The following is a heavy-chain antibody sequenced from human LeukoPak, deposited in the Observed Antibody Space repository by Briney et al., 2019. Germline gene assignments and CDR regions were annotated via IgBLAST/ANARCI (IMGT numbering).Heavy chain of an antibody. CDR3: ARGHVGATTGFDY. CDR1: GYTFTGYY. J-gene: IGHJ4*02. Sequence: ASVTVSCKASGYTFTGYYMHWVRQAPGQGLEWMGWINPNSGGTNYAQKFQGRVTMTRDTSISTAYMELSRLRSDDTAVYYCARGHVGATTGFDYWGQGTLVTVSS. V-gene: IGHV1-2*02. D-gene: IGHD1-26*01. CDR2: INPNSGGT.